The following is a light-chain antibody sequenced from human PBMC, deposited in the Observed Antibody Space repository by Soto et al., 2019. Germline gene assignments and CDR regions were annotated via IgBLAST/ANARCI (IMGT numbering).Light chain of an antibody. CDR1: QSLSDNY. CDR2: STS. CDR3: EQYGSLPWT. V-gene: IGKV3-20*01. Sequence: EIVLTQSPGTLSLSPGERATLSCRASQSLSDNYLAWYQQKSDQAPRLLIYSTSSRAPGIPDRFSDSGSGTDFTLTISRLEPEDFAVYHCEQYGSLPWTFGQGTKLEI. J-gene: IGKJ1*01.